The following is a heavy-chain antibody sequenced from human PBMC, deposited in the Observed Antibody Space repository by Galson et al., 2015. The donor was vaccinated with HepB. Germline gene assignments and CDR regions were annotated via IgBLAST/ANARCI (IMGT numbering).Heavy chain of an antibody. CDR3: ARAAVGPYDYGDSVFDY. CDR2: IKQDGSEK. Sequence: SLRLSCAASGFTFSRYWIRWVRQAPGKGLEWVANIKQDGSEKYYVDSLKGRFTISRDNAKNSLYLQMNSLRAEDTAVYYCARAAVGPYDYGDSVFDYWGQGTLVTVSS. V-gene: IGHV3-7*03. D-gene: IGHD4-17*01. CDR1: GFTFSRYW. J-gene: IGHJ4*02.